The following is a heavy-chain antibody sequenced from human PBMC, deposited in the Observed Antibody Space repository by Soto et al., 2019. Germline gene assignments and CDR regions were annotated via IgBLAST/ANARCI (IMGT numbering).Heavy chain of an antibody. CDR1: GYSFTTYC. V-gene: IGHV5-51*01. D-gene: IGHD6-25*01. Sequence: EVQLVQSGAEVKKPGESLKISCRTSGYSFTTYCIAWVRQMPGKGLEWLGIIYPGDCDIRYSPSFQGQVTISADRSISTAYLPWSSLQASDTAMYYCARHGLTSDSGYPLDFWGQGTLVTVSS. CDR2: IYPGDCDI. CDR3: ARHGLTSDSGYPLDF. J-gene: IGHJ4*02.